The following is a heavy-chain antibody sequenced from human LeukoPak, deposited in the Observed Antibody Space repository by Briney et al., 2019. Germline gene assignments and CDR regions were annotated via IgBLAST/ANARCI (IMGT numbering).Heavy chain of an antibody. CDR3: AKDDYVDTAMVDAFDI. V-gene: IGHV3-23*01. D-gene: IGHD5-18*01. CDR1: GFTFSSYA. J-gene: IGHJ3*02. CDR2: ISGSGGSA. Sequence: GGSLRLSCAASGFTFSSYAMSWVRQAPGKGLEGVSAISGSGGSAFYADSVKGRFTISRDNSKTTLYLQMNSLRAEDTAVYYCAKDDYVDTAMVDAFDIWGEGTMVTVSS.